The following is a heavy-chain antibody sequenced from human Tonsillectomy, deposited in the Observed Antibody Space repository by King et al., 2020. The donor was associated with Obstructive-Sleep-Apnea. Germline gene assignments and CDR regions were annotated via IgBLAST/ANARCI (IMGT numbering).Heavy chain of an antibody. CDR1: GYTFSSFG. D-gene: IGHD6-13*01. CDR2: ISTYNGKT. V-gene: IGHV1-18*04. CDR3: ARVYRVPTGGTGMTPYFDY. J-gene: IGHJ4*02. Sequence: QLVQSGAEVKKPGASVKVSCKASGYTFSSFGVSWVRQAPGQGLEWMGWISTYNGKTKYVQKLQGRLTMTTDTSTSTAYMELRSLRSDDTAIYYCARVYRVPTGGTGMTPYFDYWGQGTLVTVSS.